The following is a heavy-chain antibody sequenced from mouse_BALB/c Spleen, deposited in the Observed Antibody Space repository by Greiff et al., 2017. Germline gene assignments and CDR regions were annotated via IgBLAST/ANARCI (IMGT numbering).Heavy chain of an antibody. CDR3: ARVQYGNYVWYFDV. CDR2: SRNKANDYTT. Sequence: EVMLVESGGGLVQPGGSLRLSCATSGFTFSDFYMEWVRQPPGKRLEWIAASRNKANDYTTEYSASVKGRFIVSRDTSQSILYLQMNALRAEDTAIYYCARVQYGNYVWYFDVWGAGTTVTVSS. J-gene: IGHJ1*01. D-gene: IGHD2-1*01. CDR1: GFTFSDFY. V-gene: IGHV7-1*02.